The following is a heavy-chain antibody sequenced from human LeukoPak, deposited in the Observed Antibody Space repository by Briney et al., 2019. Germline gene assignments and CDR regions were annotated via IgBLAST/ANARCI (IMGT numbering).Heavy chain of an antibody. CDR1: GGSISSGDYY. V-gene: IGHV4-30-4*01. CDR2: IYYSGST. Sequence: PSETLSLTCTVSGGSISSGDYYWSWIRQPPGRGLEWIGYIYYSGSTYYNPSLKSRVTISVDTSKNQFSLKLSSVTAADTAVYYCARAPWSSWRIDSFDYWGQGSLVTVSS. J-gene: IGHJ4*02. D-gene: IGHD6-13*01. CDR3: ARAPWSSWRIDSFDY.